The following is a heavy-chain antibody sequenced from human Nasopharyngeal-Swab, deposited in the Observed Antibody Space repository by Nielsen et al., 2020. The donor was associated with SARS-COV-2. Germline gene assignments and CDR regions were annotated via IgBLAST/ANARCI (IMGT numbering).Heavy chain of an antibody. CDR1: GFTFSSYA. D-gene: IGHD5-12*01. J-gene: IGHJ4*02. V-gene: IGHV3-30-3*01. CDR2: ISYDGSNK. CDR3: ARDLGGYDGY. Sequence: GGSLRLSCAASGFTFSSYAMHWVRQAPGKGLEWVAVISYDGSNKYYADSVKGRFTISRDNSKNTLYLQMNSLRAEDTAVYYCARDLGGYDGYWGQGTLVTVSS.